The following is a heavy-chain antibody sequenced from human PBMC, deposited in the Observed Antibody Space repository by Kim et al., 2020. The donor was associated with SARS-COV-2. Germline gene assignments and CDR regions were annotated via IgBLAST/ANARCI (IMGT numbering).Heavy chain of an antibody. Sequence: SETLSLTCTVSGGSISSSSYYWGWIRQPPGNGLEWIGSSYYSGSTYYNPSLKRRVTISVDTSKNQFSLKLSSVTAADTAGDYCARHRRWVRALQGGYY. CDR3: ARHRRWVRALQGGYY. CDR1: GGSISSSSYY. D-gene: IGHD1-26*01. V-gene: IGHV4-39*01. J-gene: IGHJ6*01. CDR2: SYYSGST.